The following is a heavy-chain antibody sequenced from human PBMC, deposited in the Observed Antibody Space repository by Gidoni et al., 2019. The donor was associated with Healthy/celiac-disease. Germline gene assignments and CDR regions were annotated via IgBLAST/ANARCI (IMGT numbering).Heavy chain of an antibody. CDR3: ARVGGSGGS. CDR1: GGSFSGYY. J-gene: IGHJ4*02. Sequence: QVQLQQRGAGLLKRSETMSPTCAVYGGSFSGYYWSWIRQPPGKGLEWIGEINHSGSTNYNPSLKSRVTISVDTSKNQFSLKLSSVTAADTAVYYCARVGGSGGSWGQGTLVTVSS. D-gene: IGHD2-15*01. CDR2: INHSGST. V-gene: IGHV4-34*01.